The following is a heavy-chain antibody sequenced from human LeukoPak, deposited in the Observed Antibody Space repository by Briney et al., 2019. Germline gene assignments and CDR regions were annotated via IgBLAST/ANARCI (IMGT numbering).Heavy chain of an antibody. J-gene: IGHJ2*01. CDR1: GFTFSSYW. V-gene: IGHV3-74*01. Sequence: GGSLRLSCAASGFTFSSYWMHWVRQAPGKGLVWVSRSKSDGSSTSYADSVKGRFTISRDNAKNTLYLQMNSLRAEDTAVYYCARMDYYDSSGYPHWYFDLWGRGTLVTVSS. CDR3: ARMDYYDSSGYPHWYFDL. CDR2: SKSDGSST. D-gene: IGHD3-22*01.